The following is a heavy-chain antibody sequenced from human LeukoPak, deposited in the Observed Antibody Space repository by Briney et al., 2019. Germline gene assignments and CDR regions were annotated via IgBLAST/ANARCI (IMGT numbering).Heavy chain of an antibody. D-gene: IGHD1-14*01. J-gene: IGHJ4*02. CDR3: ARDLESEPGQGPDY. V-gene: IGHV3-30-3*01. CDR1: GFTFSTYA. Sequence: GRSLRLSCAASGFTFSTYAMHWVRQVPGKGLEWVAVISYDGSNKHYADSVKGRFTISRDNSKNTLYLQINSLRGEDTGVYYCARDLESEPGQGPDYWGQGTLVTVSS. CDR2: ISYDGSNK.